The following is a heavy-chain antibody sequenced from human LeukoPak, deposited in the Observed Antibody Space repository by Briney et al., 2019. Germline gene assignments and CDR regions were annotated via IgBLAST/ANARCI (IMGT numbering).Heavy chain of an antibody. J-gene: IGHJ4*02. CDR2: ISSGGSNI. Sequence: GGSLRLSCAASGFTFSSYEMNWVRQAPGKGLECVSYISSGGSNIYYADSVKGRFTISRDNAKNSLYLQMNSLRAEDTAVYYCARESPGGRYAYWGQGTLVTVSS. D-gene: IGHD1-26*01. CDR3: ARESPGGRYAY. V-gene: IGHV3-48*03. CDR1: GFTFSSYE.